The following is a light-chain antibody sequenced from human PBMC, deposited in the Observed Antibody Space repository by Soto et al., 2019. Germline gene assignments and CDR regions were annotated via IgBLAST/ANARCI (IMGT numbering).Light chain of an antibody. CDR1: QSVSSSY. J-gene: IGKJ1*01. CDR3: QQYGNSPPWT. CDR2: GAS. V-gene: IGKV3-20*01. Sequence: EIVLTQSPGALSLSPGERATLSSRASQSVSSSYLAWYQQKPGQAPRLLIYGASSRATGIPDRFSGSGSGTDFTLTISRLEPEDFAVYYCQQYGNSPPWTFGQGTKVEIK.